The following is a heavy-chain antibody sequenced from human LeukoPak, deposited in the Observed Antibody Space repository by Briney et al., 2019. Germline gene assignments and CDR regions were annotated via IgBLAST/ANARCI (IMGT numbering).Heavy chain of an antibody. V-gene: IGHV3-23*01. CDR3: AKDQGIAVTGVSHY. CDR1: GFTFSSYG. J-gene: IGHJ4*02. CDR2: ISGSGGGT. D-gene: IGHD6-19*01. Sequence: PGGSLRLSCAASGFTFSSYGMSWVREAPGKGLEWVSGISGSGGGTYYADSVKGQFIISRDNSKNTLYLQLNSLRDEDTAVYYCAKDQGIAVTGVSHYWGQGTLVTVSS.